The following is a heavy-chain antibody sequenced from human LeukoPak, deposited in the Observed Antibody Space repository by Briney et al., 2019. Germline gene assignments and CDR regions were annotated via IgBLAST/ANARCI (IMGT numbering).Heavy chain of an antibody. J-gene: IGHJ6*04. CDR2: INPSGGST. Sequence: ASVKVSCKASGYTFTSYYMHWVRQAPGQGLEWMGIINPSGGSTSYAQKFQGRVTMTRDTSTSTVYMELSSLRSEDTAVYYCARVSHGSPLEEGVMDVWGKGTTVTVSS. V-gene: IGHV1-46*01. D-gene: IGHD3-10*01. CDR3: ARVSHGSPLEEGVMDV. CDR1: GYTFTSYY.